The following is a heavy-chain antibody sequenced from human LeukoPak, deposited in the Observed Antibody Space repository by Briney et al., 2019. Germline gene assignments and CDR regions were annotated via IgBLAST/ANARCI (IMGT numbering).Heavy chain of an antibody. CDR3: ATALPPARYYYGSGGR. CDR1: GYTLTELS. CDR2: FDPEDGET. V-gene: IGHV1-24*01. D-gene: IGHD3-10*01. J-gene: IGHJ4*02. Sequence: ASVKVSCKVSGYTLTELSMHWVRQAPGKGLEWMGGFDPEDGETIYAQKFQGRVTMTEDTSTDTAYMELSSLRSEDTVVYYCATALPPARYYYGSGGRWGQGTLVTVSS.